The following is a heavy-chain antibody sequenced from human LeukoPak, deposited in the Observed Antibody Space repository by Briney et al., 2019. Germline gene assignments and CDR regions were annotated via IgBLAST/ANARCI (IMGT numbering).Heavy chain of an antibody. D-gene: IGHD6-13*01. CDR1: GYTFTSYY. CDR2: INPSGGRT. V-gene: IGHV1-46*01. CDR3: ARDLMGIAYRGAFYY. Sequence: AASVKVSCKASGYTFTSYYMHWVRQAPGQGLEWMGIINPSGGRTSYAQKFQGRVTMTRDTSTSTVYMDLSSLRSEDTAVYYCARDLMGIAYRGAFYYWGQGTLVTVSS. J-gene: IGHJ4*02.